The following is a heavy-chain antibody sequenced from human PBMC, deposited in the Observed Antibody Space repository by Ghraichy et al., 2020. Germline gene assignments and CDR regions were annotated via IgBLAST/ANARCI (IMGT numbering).Heavy chain of an antibody. CDR1: GGTFSSYA. CDR3: AREVGYGSGSYQYYYYGMDV. CDR2: IIPILGIA. Sequence: SVKVSCKASGGTFSSYAISWVRQAPGQGLEWMGRIIPILGIANYAQKFQGRVTITADKSTSTAYMELSSLRSEDTAVYYCAREVGYGSGSYQYYYYGMDVWGQGTTVTVSS. V-gene: IGHV1-69*04. D-gene: IGHD3-10*01. J-gene: IGHJ6*02.